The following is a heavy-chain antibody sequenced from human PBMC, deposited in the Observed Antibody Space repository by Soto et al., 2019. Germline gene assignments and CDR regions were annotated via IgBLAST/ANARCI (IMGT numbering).Heavy chain of an antibody. V-gene: IGHV1-8*01. Sequence: QVQLVQSGAEVKKPGASVKVSCKASGYTFTSYDINWVRQATGQGLEWMGWMNPNSGNTGYAQKFQGRVTMTRNTSISTAYMELSSLRSEDTAVYYCARGLITCGGVIVTQSNWFDPWGQGTLVTVSS. J-gene: IGHJ5*02. CDR3: ARGLITCGGVIVTQSNWFDP. CDR2: MNPNSGNT. CDR1: GYTFTSYD. D-gene: IGHD3-16*02.